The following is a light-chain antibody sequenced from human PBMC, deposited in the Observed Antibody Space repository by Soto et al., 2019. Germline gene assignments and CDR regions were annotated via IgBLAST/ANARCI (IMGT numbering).Light chain of an antibody. Sequence: DIQMTQSPSSLSAYVGDKVTITCRASQGISSYLAWYQQKPGKAPKLLISAASSLQSGVPSRFSGSGSGTDFTLTISRLHPEDFVIYYCQQSYSTPGITFGQGTRLEIK. CDR2: AAS. J-gene: IGKJ5*01. CDR3: QQSYSTPGIT. CDR1: QGISSY. V-gene: IGKV1-39*01.